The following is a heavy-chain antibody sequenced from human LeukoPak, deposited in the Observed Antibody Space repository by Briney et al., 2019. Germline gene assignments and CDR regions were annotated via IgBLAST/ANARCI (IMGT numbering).Heavy chain of an antibody. Sequence: PSETLSLTCTVSGGSISSGSYYWSWIRQPAGKGLEWIGRIYTSGSTNYNPSLKSRVTISVDTSKNQFSLKLSSVTAADTAVYYCARDLNYYDSSGYYHYYYYMDVWGKGTTVTISS. D-gene: IGHD3-22*01. J-gene: IGHJ6*03. CDR3: ARDLNYYDSSGYYHYYYYMDV. CDR2: IYTSGST. CDR1: GGSISSGSYY. V-gene: IGHV4-61*02.